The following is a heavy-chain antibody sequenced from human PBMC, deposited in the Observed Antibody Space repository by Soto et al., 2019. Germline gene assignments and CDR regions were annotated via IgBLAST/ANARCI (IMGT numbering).Heavy chain of an antibody. J-gene: IGHJ6*02. CDR1: GFTFSSYS. Sequence: PGGSLRLSCAASGFTFSSYSMNWVRQAPGKGLEWVSSISSSSSYIYYADSVKGRFTISRDNAKNSLYLQMNSLRAEDTAVYYCARDVHIGVVVAAVGCYYYGMDVWGQGSTVTGSS. CDR2: ISSSSSYI. D-gene: IGHD2-15*01. CDR3: ARDVHIGVVVAAVGCYYYGMDV. V-gene: IGHV3-21*01.